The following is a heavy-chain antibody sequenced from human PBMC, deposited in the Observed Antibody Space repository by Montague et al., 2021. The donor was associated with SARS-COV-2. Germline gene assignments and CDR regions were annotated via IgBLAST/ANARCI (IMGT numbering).Heavy chain of an antibody. CDR3: ARLGDGVVPSPILGVGPYYSYYSMDV. CDR1: GGSFSTYS. D-gene: IGHD3-10*01. V-gene: IGHV4-34*01. Sequence: SETLSLTCAVHGGSFSTYSWNWIRQPPGKGLGWIGEIHHGGSTNYNPSLKSRVTISADTSKNQFSLKLTSVAAADTAVYYCARLGDGVVPSPILGVGPYYSYYSMDVWGQGTPVTVSS. J-gene: IGHJ6*03. CDR2: IHHGGST.